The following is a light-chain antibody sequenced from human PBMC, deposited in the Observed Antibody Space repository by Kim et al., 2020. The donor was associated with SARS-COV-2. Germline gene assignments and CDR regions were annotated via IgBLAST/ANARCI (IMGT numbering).Light chain of an antibody. CDR1: QDIDDD. V-gene: IGKV5-2*01. Sequence: SVTPGDNVNFTSKASQDIDDDVNWYQRKPGEAAVFIIQEATSLVPGISPRFSGSGSGTDFTLTMQNIQNEDAAYYFCLQHENFPLTFGQGTKLEI. CDR2: EAT. CDR3: LQHENFPLT. J-gene: IGKJ2*01.